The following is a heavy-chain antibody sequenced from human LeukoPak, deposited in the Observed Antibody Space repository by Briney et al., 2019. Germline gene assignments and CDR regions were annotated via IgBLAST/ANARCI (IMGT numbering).Heavy chain of an antibody. D-gene: IGHD3-10*01. Sequence: GRSLRLSCAASGFTFSTYSMHWVRQAPGKGLEWVAVISYDGTNIYYADSVKGRFTISRDNSKNTLYQQMNSLRAEDTAVYYCARDHITLVRGVIYYYYGVDVWGQGTTATVSS. V-gene: IGHV3-30-3*01. CDR2: ISYDGTNI. CDR1: GFTFSTYS. CDR3: ARDHITLVRGVIYYYYGVDV. J-gene: IGHJ6*02.